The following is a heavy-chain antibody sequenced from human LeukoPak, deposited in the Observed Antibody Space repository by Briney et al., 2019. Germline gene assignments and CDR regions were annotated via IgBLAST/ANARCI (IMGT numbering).Heavy chain of an antibody. CDR3: AKDLYGDYGGIDY. D-gene: IGHD4-17*01. CDR1: GFTFSIYA. J-gene: IGHJ4*02. CDR2: IRGNSGST. V-gene: IGHV3-23*01. Sequence: GGSLRLSCAASGFTFSIYAMSWVRQAPGKGLEWVSAIRGNSGSTYYADSVKGQFTISRDNSKNTLYLQMNSLRAEDTAIYYCAKDLYGDYGGIDYWGQGTLVTVSS.